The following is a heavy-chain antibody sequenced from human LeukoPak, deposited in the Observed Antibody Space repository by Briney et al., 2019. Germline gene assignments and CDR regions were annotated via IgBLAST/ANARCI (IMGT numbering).Heavy chain of an antibody. D-gene: IGHD5/OR15-5a*01. CDR1: GFTFNSYE. Sequence: PGGSLRLSCAVSGFTFNSYEMNWVRQAPGKGLEWVSYISSSGNNIYYADSVKGRFTNSRDNAKNSLYLQMNSLRAEDTAVYYCARDKGSVVDYWGQGTVVTVSS. CDR3: ARDKGSVVDY. V-gene: IGHV3-48*03. J-gene: IGHJ4*02. CDR2: ISSSGNNI.